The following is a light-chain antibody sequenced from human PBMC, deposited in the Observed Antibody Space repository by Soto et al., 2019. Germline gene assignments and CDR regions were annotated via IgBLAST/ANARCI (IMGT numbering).Light chain of an antibody. J-gene: IGKJ2*01. V-gene: IGKV3-20*01. CDR1: QSISSTH. CDR2: GAS. Sequence: ETVLTQSPGTLSLSPGERATLSCRASQSISSTHLAWYQQKSGQAPRLLIYGASSRATGIPDRFSGSGSGTDFTLTITRLEPEDFAVYYCHQYATSDMDTVGQGTKLEIQ. CDR3: HQYATSDMDT.